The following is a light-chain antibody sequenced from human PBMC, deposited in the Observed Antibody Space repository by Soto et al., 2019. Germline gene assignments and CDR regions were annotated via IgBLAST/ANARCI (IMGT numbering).Light chain of an antibody. CDR2: AAS. CDR1: QGVSSY. Sequence: TQSSATLSLSTGERATLSCRAIQGVSSYLAWYQQKPGLAPRLLIYAASTRATGIPARFSGSGSGTEFTLTISSLQSEDFAVYYCQQYNNWPRTFGQGTKVDIK. J-gene: IGKJ1*01. V-gene: IGKV3-15*01. CDR3: QQYNNWPRT.